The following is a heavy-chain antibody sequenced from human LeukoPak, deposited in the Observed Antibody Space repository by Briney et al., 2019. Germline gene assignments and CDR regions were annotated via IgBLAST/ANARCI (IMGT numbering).Heavy chain of an antibody. D-gene: IGHD6-19*01. CDR2: ISWNSGSI. V-gene: IGHV3-9*01. J-gene: IGHJ3*02. CDR1: GFTFDDYA. Sequence: PGGSLRLSCAASGFTFDDYAMHWVRQAPGKGLEWVSGISWNSGSIGYADSVKGRFTISRDNAKNSLYLQMNSLRAEDTALYYCAKAAGAFDIWGQGTMVTVSS. CDR3: AKAAGAFDI.